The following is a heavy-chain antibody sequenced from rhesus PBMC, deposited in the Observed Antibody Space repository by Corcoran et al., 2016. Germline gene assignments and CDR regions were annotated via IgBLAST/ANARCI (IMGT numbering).Heavy chain of an antibody. CDR3: ATEGYSGYSYWGGFDY. V-gene: IGHV1-111*02. Sequence: EVQLVQSGAEVKKPGASVKISCQATGFTFPDYYLHSVRQAPGKELEWMGLVEPEAGEAIHAQKFQDRVTITADTSTDTAYLELSSLRSEDTAVYYCATEGYSGYSYWGGFDYWGQGVLVTVSS. CDR1: GFTFPDYY. J-gene: IGHJ4*01. D-gene: IGHD5-30*01. CDR2: VEPEAGEA.